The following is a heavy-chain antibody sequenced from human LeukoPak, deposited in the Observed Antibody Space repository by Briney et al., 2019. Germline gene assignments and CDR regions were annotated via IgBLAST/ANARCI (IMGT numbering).Heavy chain of an antibody. CDR3: ARDSPIGYCSSTSCYYYYYMDV. J-gene: IGHJ6*03. CDR2: IYTCGST. V-gene: IGHV4-4*07. Sequence: PSETLSLICTVSGGSISSYYWSWIRQPAGKGLEWIGRIYTCGSTNYNPSLKSRVTMSVDTSKNQFSLKLSSVTAADTAVYYCARDSPIGYCSSTSCYYYYYMDVWGKGTTVTVSS. CDR1: GGSISSYY. D-gene: IGHD2-2*01.